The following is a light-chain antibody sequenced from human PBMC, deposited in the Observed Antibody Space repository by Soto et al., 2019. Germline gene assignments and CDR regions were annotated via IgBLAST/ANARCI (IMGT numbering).Light chain of an antibody. CDR3: CSYAGSSTYV. Sequence: QSVRTQPASVSGSPGQSITISCTGTSGDIGAYDYVSWYQQHPGKAPKVMIYEVSKRPSGVSNRFSGSKSGNTASLTISGLQAEDEADYYCCSYAGSSTYVFGTGTKVTVL. CDR2: EVS. V-gene: IGLV2-23*02. J-gene: IGLJ1*01. CDR1: SGDIGAYDY.